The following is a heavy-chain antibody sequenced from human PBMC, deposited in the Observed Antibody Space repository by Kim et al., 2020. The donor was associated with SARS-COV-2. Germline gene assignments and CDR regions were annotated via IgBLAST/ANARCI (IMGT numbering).Heavy chain of an antibody. CDR2: INPNSGGT. CDR3: ASTLNYYDSSGYAFDI. V-gene: IGHV1-2*04. CDR1: GYTFTGYY. J-gene: IGHJ3*02. Sequence: ASVKVSCKASGYTFTGYYMHWVRQAPGQGLEWMGWINPNSGGTNYAQKFQGWVTMTRDTSISTAYMELSRLRSDDTAVYYCASTLNYYDSSGYAFDIWGQGTMVTVSS. D-gene: IGHD3-22*01.